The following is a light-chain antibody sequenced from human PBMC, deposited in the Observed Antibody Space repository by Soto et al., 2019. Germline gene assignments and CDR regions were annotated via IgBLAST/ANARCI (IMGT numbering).Light chain of an antibody. CDR3: SSYTTSSTYV. CDR2: DVS. Sequence: QSVLTQPASVSGSPGQSITISCTGTSGDVGAYNYASWYQQHPGKAPKLMIYDVSNRPSGVSNRFSGSKSANTASLTISGLQAEDEADYYCSSYTTSSTYVFGAGTKVTVL. CDR1: SGDVGAYNY. J-gene: IGLJ1*01. V-gene: IGLV2-14*03.